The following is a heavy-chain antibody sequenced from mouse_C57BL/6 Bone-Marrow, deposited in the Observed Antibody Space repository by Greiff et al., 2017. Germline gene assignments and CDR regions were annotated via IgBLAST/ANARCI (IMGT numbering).Heavy chain of an antibody. J-gene: IGHJ3*01. CDR1: GYTFTSYW. Sequence: VQLQQPRAELVRPGTSVKLSCKASGYTFTSYWMHWVKQRPGQGLEWIGVIDPSASYTNYNQKFKGKATLTVDTSSSTAYMQLSSLTSEDSAVYYCARDGRGFAYWGQGTLVTVSA. CDR2: IDPSASYT. CDR3: ARDGRGFAY. V-gene: IGHV1-59*01.